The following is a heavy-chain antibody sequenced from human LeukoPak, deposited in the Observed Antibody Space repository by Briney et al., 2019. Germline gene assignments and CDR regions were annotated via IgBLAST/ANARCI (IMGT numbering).Heavy chain of an antibody. CDR2: INPNSGGT. D-gene: IGHD2-15*01. V-gene: IGHV1-2*02. J-gene: IGHJ5*02. Sequence: ASVKVSCKASGYTFTGYYMHWVRPAPGQGLEWMGWINPNSGGTNYAQKFQGRVTMTRDTSISTAYMELSRLRSDDTAVYYCAVPKCSGGSCYSSNWFDPWGQGTLVTVSS. CDR1: GYTFTGYY. CDR3: AVPKCSGGSCYSSNWFDP.